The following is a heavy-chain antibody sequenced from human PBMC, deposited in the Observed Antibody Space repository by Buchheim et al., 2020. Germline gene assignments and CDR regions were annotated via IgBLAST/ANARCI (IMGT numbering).Heavy chain of an antibody. CDR2: IKTNTGNP. D-gene: IGHD3-22*01. V-gene: IGHV7-4-1*02. CDR3: ARLWGSNYNSSGYYYPHWYFDL. J-gene: IGHJ2*01. CDR1: GYSFTSYA. Sequence: QVQLVQSGSELKKPGASVKVSCKSSGYSFTSYAMNWVRQAPGQGLERMGWIKTNTGNPTYAQGFTGRFVFSLDTSVSTAYLQISSLKAEDTAVYYCARLWGSNYNSSGYYYPHWYFDLWGRGTL.